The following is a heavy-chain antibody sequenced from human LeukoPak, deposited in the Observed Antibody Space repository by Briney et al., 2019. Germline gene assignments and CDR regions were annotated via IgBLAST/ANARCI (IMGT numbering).Heavy chain of an antibody. CDR1: GLTFSSYS. V-gene: IGHV3-30*03. Sequence: GGSLRLSCASSGLTFSSYSMNWVRQAPGKGLEWVAVISYDGSDKFYADSVKGRFTISRDSSKNTLYLQMNSLRPEDTAVYYCARARPSMWIDYWGQGTLVTVSS. CDR2: ISYDGSDK. D-gene: IGHD5-12*01. CDR3: ARARPSMWIDY. J-gene: IGHJ4*02.